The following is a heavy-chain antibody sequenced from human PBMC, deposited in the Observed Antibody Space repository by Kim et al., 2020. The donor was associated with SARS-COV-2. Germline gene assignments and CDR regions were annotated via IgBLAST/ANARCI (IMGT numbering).Heavy chain of an antibody. CDR1: GGTFSSYA. Sequence: SVKVSCKASGGTFSSYAISWVRQAPGQGLEWMGRIIPILGIANYAQKFQGRVTITADKSTSTAYMELSSLRSEDTAVYYCARDPGSDTAMVDRDYYYYYGMDVWGQGTTVTVSS. D-gene: IGHD5-18*01. CDR3: ARDPGSDTAMVDRDYYYYYGMDV. V-gene: IGHV1-69*04. CDR2: IIPILGIA. J-gene: IGHJ6*02.